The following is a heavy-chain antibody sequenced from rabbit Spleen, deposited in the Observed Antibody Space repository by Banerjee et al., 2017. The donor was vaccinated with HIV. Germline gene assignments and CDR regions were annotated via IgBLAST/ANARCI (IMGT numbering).Heavy chain of an antibody. CDR2: IYGGDIHST. Sequence: QSLEESGGDLVKPGGSLALTCKASGFSFSSSYYIYWVRQAPGKGLEWIACIYGGDIHSTAYASWAKGRFTISKTSSTTVTLQMTRLTAADRATYFCGRGSATMTMVITGYYLSLWGPGTLVTVS. D-gene: IGHD2-1*01. CDR1: GFSFSSSYY. CDR3: GRGSATMTMVITGYYLSL. J-gene: IGHJ4*01. V-gene: IGHV1S40*01.